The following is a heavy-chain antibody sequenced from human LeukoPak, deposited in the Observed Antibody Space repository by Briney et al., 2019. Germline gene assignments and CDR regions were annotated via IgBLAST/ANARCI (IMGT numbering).Heavy chain of an antibody. J-gene: IGHJ4*02. D-gene: IGHD5-12*01. V-gene: IGHV5-10-1*01. CDR1: GYRFTSYL. CDR3: ATDEGYTGYDVNYFDY. CDR2: IDPSDSYT. Sequence: WESLKISCKGSGYRFTSYLISWVRQMPGKGPEWMLRIDPSDSYTNYSPSCQGPVTISAEKSISTDYLKWSRQKESDTAMYYCATDEGYTGYDVNYFDYWGQGTMVTVSS.